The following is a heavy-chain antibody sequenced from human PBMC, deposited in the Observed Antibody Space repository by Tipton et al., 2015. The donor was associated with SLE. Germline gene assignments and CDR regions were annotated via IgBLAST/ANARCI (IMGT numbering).Heavy chain of an antibody. D-gene: IGHD2-2*02. V-gene: IGHV5-51*03. J-gene: IGHJ4*02. CDR2: IFPGDSDT. CDR3: ARRQSNTNYYTD. Sequence: VQLVQSGAEGKKPGESLKISCKASGYIFANSWIGWVRQMPGKGLEWVGIIFPGDSDTRYRPSFQGQVTISADKSITTAYLQWSSLKASDTAMYYCARRQSNTNYYTDWGQGTLVTVSS. CDR1: GYIFANSW.